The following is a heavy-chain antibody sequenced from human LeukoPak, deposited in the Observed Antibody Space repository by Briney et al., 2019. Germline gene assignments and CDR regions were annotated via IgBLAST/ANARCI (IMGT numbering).Heavy chain of an antibody. CDR3: ARDRGELWFGELPTGWFDP. Sequence: SETLSLTCAVSGGSVKNYYWSWIRQPPGKGLGWIGYMYYSGSTNYNPSLKSRVTMSVLTSKNQFSLKLSSVTAADTAVYYCARDRGELWFGELPTGWFDPWGQGTLVTVST. J-gene: IGHJ5*02. D-gene: IGHD3-10*01. CDR2: MYYSGST. CDR1: GGSVKNYY. V-gene: IGHV4-59*02.